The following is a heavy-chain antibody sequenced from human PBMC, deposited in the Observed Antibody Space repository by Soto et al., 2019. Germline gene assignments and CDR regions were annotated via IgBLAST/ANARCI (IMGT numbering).Heavy chain of an antibody. D-gene: IGHD3-10*01. J-gene: IGHJ4*02. CDR2: SNNKDDSYTT. CDR1: GFTFSDNY. CDR3: TVGGSGNDFWAA. Sequence: EVQLVESGGGLVQPGGSLRLSCAASGFTFSDNYMDWVRQAPGKGLEWVGRSNNKDDSYTTEYAASVKGRFTISRDGLKNSLFXQXNILKTEDTAVYYCTVGGSGNDFWAAWGQGILVTVSS. V-gene: IGHV3-72*01.